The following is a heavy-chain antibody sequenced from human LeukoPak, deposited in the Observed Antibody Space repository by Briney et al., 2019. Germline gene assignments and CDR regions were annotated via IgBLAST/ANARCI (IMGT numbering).Heavy chain of an antibody. CDR1: GYTFTSYY. V-gene: IGHV1-46*01. D-gene: IGHD3-9*01. CDR2: INPTGGST. CDR3: AREMTPETYYDILAGRGFDY. Sequence: ASVTVSCTASGYTFTSYYINWVRQAPGQGLEWMGIINPTGGSTSYAQKFQGRVTMTRDTSTSTVYMELSSLRSEDTAVYYCAREMTPETYYDILAGRGFDYWGQGTLVTVSS. J-gene: IGHJ4*02.